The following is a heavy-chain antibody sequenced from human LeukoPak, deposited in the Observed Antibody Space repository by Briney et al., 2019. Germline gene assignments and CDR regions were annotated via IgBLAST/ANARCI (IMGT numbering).Heavy chain of an antibody. Sequence: SETLSLTCAVYGGSFSSYYWSWIRQPPGKGLEWIGEINHSGSTNYNPSLKSRVTISVGTSKNQFSLKLSSVTAADTAVYYCTRANGYGLINYWGQGTLVTVSS. CDR2: INHSGST. CDR3: TRANGYGLINY. J-gene: IGHJ4*02. CDR1: GGSFSSYY. D-gene: IGHD3-10*01. V-gene: IGHV4-34*01.